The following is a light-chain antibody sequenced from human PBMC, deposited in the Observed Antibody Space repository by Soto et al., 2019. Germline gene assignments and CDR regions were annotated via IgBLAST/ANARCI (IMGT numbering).Light chain of an antibody. V-gene: IGKV3-15*01. J-gene: IGKJ4*01. CDR1: RSVSST. CDR3: HQYNNWPLT. CDR2: GAS. Sequence: EIVMTQSPATLSVSPGERTTLSCRASRSVSSTLAWYQQKPGQAPRLLNYGASTRATGIPARFSGSGSGTEFTLTISSLQSEDFAVYYCHQYNNWPLTFGGGTKVENK.